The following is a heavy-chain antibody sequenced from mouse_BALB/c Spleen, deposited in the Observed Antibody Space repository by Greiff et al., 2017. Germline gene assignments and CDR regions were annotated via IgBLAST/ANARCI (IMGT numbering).Heavy chain of an antibody. CDR2: ISSGGSYT. V-gene: IGHV5-9-3*01. D-gene: IGHD1-1*01. J-gene: IGHJ4*01. CDR3: ARQGYYYGSSYDAMDY. Sequence: DVKLVESGGGLVKPGGSLKLSCAASGFTFSSYAMSWVRQTPEKRLEWVATISSGGSYTYYPDSVKGRFTISRDNAKNTLYLQMGSLRSEDTAMYYCARQGYYYGSSYDAMDYWGQGTSVTVSS. CDR1: GFTFSSYA.